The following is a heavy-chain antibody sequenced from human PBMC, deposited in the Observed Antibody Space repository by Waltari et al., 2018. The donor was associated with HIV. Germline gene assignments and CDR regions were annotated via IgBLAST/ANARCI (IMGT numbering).Heavy chain of an antibody. Sequence: QVQLVQSGAEVKKPGASVKVSCKDSGYTFTSYDVNWVRQATGQGLEWMGWMNTNSDNTVYAQKCQGRVTMTMNTSISTAYMELSSLRSEDTAVYYCARHKSGYNDNWGQGTLVTVSS. V-gene: IGHV1-8*01. CDR2: MNTNSDNT. CDR1: GYTFTSYD. D-gene: IGHD3-3*01. J-gene: IGHJ4*02. CDR3: ARHKSGYNDN.